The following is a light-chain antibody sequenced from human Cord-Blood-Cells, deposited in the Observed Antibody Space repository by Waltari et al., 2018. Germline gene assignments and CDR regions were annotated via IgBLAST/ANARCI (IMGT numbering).Light chain of an antibody. Sequence: EIVLTQSPGTLSLSPGERATLSCRASQSVSSSYLAWYQQKPGQAPRLLIYGASSRATGIPYRFSGSGSGTDFTLTISRLEPEDFAVYYCQQYGSSPFTFGPGTKVDF. CDR1: QSVSSSY. V-gene: IGKV3-20*01. J-gene: IGKJ3*01. CDR2: GAS. CDR3: QQYGSSPFT.